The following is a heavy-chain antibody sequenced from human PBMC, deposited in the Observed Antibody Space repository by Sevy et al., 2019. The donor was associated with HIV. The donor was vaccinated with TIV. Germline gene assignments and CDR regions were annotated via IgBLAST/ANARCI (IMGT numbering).Heavy chain of an antibody. J-gene: IGHJ3*02. Sequence: GGSLRLSCAASGFTFSSYAMHWVRQAPGKGLEWVAVISYDGSNKYYEDSVKGRFTISRDNSMNTLYLQMNSLRAEDTAVYYCASIGRAVAGTAFDIWGQGTMVTVSS. D-gene: IGHD6-19*01. CDR2: ISYDGSNK. CDR1: GFTFSSYA. V-gene: IGHV3-30-3*01. CDR3: ASIGRAVAGTAFDI.